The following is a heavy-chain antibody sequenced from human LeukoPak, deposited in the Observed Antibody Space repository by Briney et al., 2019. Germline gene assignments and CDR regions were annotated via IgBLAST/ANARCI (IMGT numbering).Heavy chain of an antibody. Sequence: PGGSLRLSCLTSGFTLSTNAMSWVRQAPGKGLEWISGISGSGASTYYADSVKGRFTISRDDSRNTLYLQMNSLRGDDTAVYYCGKDFGKWESLHFFDYWGQGTLVTVSS. CDR1: GFTLSTNA. CDR2: ISGSGAST. V-gene: IGHV3-23*01. D-gene: IGHD1-26*01. J-gene: IGHJ4*02. CDR3: GKDFGKWESLHFFDY.